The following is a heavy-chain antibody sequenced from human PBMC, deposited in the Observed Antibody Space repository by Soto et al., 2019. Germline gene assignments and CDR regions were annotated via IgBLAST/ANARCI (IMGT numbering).Heavy chain of an antibody. J-gene: IGHJ5*02. Sequence: DVQLVESGGGLVKPGGSLRLSCAASGFTFSTYNMKWVRQAPGKGLEWVSSIPSSTSYIFYADSVKGRFTISRDNAKNSLYLQMNSLRAEDTAVYYCARDFGGIPRFGESWGQGTLVTVAS. V-gene: IGHV3-21*01. D-gene: IGHD3-10*02. CDR2: IPSSTSYI. CDR3: ARDFGGIPRFGES. CDR1: GFTFSTYN.